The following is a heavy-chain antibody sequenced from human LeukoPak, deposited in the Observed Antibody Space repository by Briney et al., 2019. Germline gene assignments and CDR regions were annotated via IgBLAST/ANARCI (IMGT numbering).Heavy chain of an antibody. CDR3: AKDLDIVATITPGGMDV. CDR1: GFTFSEFA. V-gene: IGHV3-30*02. D-gene: IGHD5-12*01. CDR2: IWYDGSDK. Sequence: GGSLRLSCVTSGFTFSEFAMHWVRQVPGKGLEWVAAIWYDGSDKYYADSVKGRFTISRDNSKNTLYLQMNSLRAEDTAVYYCAKDLDIVATITPGGMDVWGQGTTVTVSS. J-gene: IGHJ6*02.